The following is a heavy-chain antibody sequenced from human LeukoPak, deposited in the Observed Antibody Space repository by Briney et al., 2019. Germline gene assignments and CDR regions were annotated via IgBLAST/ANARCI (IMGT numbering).Heavy chain of an antibody. V-gene: IGHV7-4-1*02. J-gene: IGHJ4*02. CDR2: INTNTRNP. CDR1: GCTFTNYG. CDR3: ARDKYQLPYEIDY. Sequence: ASVKVSCKASGCTFTNYGMNWVRQAPGQGLEWMGWINTNTRNPTYTQGFTGRFVFSLDTSLSTAYLQISSLKAEDTAVYYCARDKYQLPYEIDYWGQGTLVAVSS. D-gene: IGHD2-2*01.